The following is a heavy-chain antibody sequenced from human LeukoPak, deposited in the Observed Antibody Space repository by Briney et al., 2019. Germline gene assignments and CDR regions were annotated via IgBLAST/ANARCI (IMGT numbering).Heavy chain of an antibody. CDR1: GYSFTSYW. D-gene: IGHD3-22*01. V-gene: IGHV5-51*01. Sequence: GESLKISCKGSGYSFTSYWIGWVRQMPGKGLEWMGIIYPGDSDTRYSPSFQGQVTISADKSISTAYLQWSSLKASDTAMYYCARHRVHYDSSGYYFAYWGQGTLVTVSS. J-gene: IGHJ4*02. CDR2: IYPGDSDT. CDR3: ARHRVHYDSSGYYFAY.